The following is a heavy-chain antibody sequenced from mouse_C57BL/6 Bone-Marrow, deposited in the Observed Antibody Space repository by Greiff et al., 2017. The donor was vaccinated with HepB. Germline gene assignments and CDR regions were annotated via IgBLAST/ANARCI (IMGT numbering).Heavy chain of an antibody. D-gene: IGHD1-1*01. CDR2: IRSKSNNYAT. CDR1: GFSFNTYA. CDR3: VRQTVVATDWYFDV. J-gene: IGHJ1*03. Sequence: EVQLQESGGGLVQPKGSLKLSCAASGFSFNTYAMNWVRQAPGKGLEWVARIRSKSNNYATYYADSVKDRFTISRDDSESMLYLQMNNLKTEDTAMYYCVRQTVVATDWYFDVWGTGTTVTVSS. V-gene: IGHV10-1*01.